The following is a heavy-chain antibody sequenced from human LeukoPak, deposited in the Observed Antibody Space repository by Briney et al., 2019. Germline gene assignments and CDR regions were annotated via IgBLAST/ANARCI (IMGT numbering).Heavy chain of an antibody. V-gene: IGHV4-38-2*02. Sequence: SETLSLTCTVSGYSISSGYYWGWIRQPPGKGLEWIGSIYHSGSTYYNPSLKSRVTISVDTSKNQFSLKLSSVTAAGTAVYYCARDVAGNTFDYWGQGTLVTVSS. CDR1: GYSISSGYY. CDR3: ARDVAGNTFDY. J-gene: IGHJ4*02. D-gene: IGHD5-12*01. CDR2: IYHSGST.